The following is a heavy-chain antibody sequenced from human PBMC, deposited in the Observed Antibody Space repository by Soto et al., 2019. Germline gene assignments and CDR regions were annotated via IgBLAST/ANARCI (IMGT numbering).Heavy chain of an antibody. CDR3: ARDGDCSGGSCYSEYYGMHV. CDR2: IIPIFGTA. CDR1: GGTFSSYA. J-gene: IGHJ6*02. V-gene: IGHV1-69*13. Sequence: ASVKVSCKASGGTFSSYASSWVRQAPGQGLEWMGGIIPIFGTANYAQKFQGRVTITADESTSTAYMELSSLRSEDTAVYYCARDGDCSGGSCYSEYYGMHVWDQGTTVTVSS. D-gene: IGHD2-15*01.